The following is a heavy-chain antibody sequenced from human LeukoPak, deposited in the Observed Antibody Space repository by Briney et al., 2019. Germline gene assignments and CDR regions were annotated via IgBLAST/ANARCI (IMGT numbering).Heavy chain of an antibody. D-gene: IGHD4-17*01. V-gene: IGHV4-34*01. CDR2: INHSGYT. CDR1: GVTFNDYY. CDR3: TRMTTGHDY. Sequence: SETLSLTCAVSGVTFNDYYWSWVRQTPGKGLEWIGEINHSGYTNDCPDLKSRVTISIDTSRKQFSLKLRSVTVADTGIYYCTRMTTGHDYWGQGTLVTVSS. J-gene: IGHJ4*02.